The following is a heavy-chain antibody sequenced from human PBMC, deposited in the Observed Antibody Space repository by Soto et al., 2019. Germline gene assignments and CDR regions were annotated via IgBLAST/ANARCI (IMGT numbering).Heavy chain of an antibody. Sequence: PGGSLRLSCAASGFTFSSYSMNWVRQAPGKGLEWVSYISSSSSTIYYADSVKGRFTISRDNAKNSLYLQMNSQRDEDTAVYYCARGAAAGTYYYYYGMDVWGQGTTVTVSS. V-gene: IGHV3-48*02. J-gene: IGHJ6*02. D-gene: IGHD6-13*01. CDR3: ARGAAAGTYYYYYGMDV. CDR2: ISSSSSTI. CDR1: GFTFSSYS.